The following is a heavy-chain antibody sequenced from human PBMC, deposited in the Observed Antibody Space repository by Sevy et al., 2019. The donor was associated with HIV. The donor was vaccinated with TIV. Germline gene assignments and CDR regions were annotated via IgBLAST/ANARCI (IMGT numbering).Heavy chain of an antibody. V-gene: IGHV3-30*03. Sequence: GGSLRLSCEASGFTFNSYGMHWVRQAPGKGLEWVAVISDGGSEKYYADSVRGRFTNSRYRSKNTLYVQRNSLGAEDTAVYFCARMLRSYGMDVWGQGTTVTVSS. D-gene: IGHD3-10*02. CDR1: GFTFNSYG. CDR3: ARMLRSYGMDV. CDR2: ISDGGSEK. J-gene: IGHJ6*02.